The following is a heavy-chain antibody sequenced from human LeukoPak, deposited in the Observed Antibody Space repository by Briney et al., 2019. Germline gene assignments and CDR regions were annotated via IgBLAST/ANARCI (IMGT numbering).Heavy chain of an antibody. CDR3: ARDMSAFDY. V-gene: IGHV4-39*07. CDR2: IYYSGST. CDR1: GGCISSSSYY. D-gene: IGHD3-10*02. J-gene: IGHJ4*02. Sequence: SETLSLTCTVSGGCISSSSYYGGWIRQPPGKGLEWIGSIYYSGSTYYNPSLKSRVTISVDMSKNQFSLKLSSVTAADTAVYYCARDMSAFDYWGQGTLVTVSS.